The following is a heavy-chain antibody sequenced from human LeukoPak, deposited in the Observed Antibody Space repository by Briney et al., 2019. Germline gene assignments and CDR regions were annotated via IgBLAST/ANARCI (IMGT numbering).Heavy chain of an antibody. CDR3: ARGGLDTRRGGYFDY. V-gene: IGHV4-34*01. CDR1: GGSFSGFY. J-gene: IGHJ4*02. CDR2: ISHSGTT. Sequence: SETLSLICAVYGGSFSGFYWSWVRQPPGKGLEWIGEISHSGTTYFNPSLKSRVTVSVDTSKSQFSLRLDSMTAADTAVYYCARGGLDTRRGGYFDYWGQGILVTVSS. D-gene: IGHD5-18*01.